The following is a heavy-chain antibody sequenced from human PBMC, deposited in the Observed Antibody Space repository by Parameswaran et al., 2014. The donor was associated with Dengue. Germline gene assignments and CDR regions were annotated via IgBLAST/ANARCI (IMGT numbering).Heavy chain of an antibody. Sequence: WIRQPPGKGLEWVSYISSSGSTIYYADSVKGRFTISRDNAKNSLYLQMNSLRAEDTAVYYCAREEVYGSGVAYFDYWGQGTLVTVSS. D-gene: IGHD3-10*01. J-gene: IGHJ4*02. CDR2: ISSSGSTI. V-gene: IGHV3-48*03. CDR3: AREEVYGSGVAYFDY.